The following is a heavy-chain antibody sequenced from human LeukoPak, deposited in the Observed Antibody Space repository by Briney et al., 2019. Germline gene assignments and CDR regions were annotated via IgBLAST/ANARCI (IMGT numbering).Heavy chain of an antibody. CDR3: ARLWSGSFYFDS. J-gene: IGHJ4*02. Sequence: SETLSLTCDVSGGSISISDWWAWVRQPPGRGLEWIGQIYHSGSTNYNPSLKSRVTISVDKPNNQFSLRLDSVTAADTAVYYCARLWSGSFYFDSWGQGILVTVSS. V-gene: IGHV4-4*02. CDR2: IYHSGST. D-gene: IGHD3-3*01. CDR1: GGSISISDW.